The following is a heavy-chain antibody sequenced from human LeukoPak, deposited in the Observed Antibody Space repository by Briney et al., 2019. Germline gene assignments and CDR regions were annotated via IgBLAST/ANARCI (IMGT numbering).Heavy chain of an antibody. CDR3: ARLWSGSFYFDS. J-gene: IGHJ4*02. Sequence: SETLSLTCDVSGGSISISDWWAWVRQPPGRGLEWIGQIYHSGSTNYNPSLKSRVTISVDKPNNQFSLRLDSVTAADTAVYYCARLWSGSFYFDSWGQGILVTVSS. V-gene: IGHV4-4*02. CDR2: IYHSGST. D-gene: IGHD3-3*01. CDR1: GGSISISDW.